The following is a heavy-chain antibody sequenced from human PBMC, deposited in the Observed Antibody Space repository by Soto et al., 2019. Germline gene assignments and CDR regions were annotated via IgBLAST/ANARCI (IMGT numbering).Heavy chain of an antibody. J-gene: IGHJ6*02. V-gene: IGHV2-5*01. CDR3: ARSSNVGATYLLALDI. CDR1: GFSVSTIGVG. Sequence: SGPTLVNPTQTVTLTCTFSGFSVSTIGVGGGWIRQPPGKALEWLALIYWNDDKRYSPSLKSRLTITKDTSKNQVVLTMTNMDPVDTATYYCARSSNVGATYLLALDIWGQGTMVTVSS. CDR2: IYWNDDK. D-gene: IGHD1-26*01.